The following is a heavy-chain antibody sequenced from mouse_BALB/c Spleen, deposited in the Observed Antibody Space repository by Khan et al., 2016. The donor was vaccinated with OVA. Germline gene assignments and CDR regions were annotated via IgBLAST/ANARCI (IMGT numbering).Heavy chain of an antibody. J-gene: IGHJ3*01. CDR1: GYSFTGYY. V-gene: IGHV1-26*01. D-gene: IGHD2-14*01. Sequence: VQLQQSGPDLVKPGASVKMSCKASGYSFTGYYMNWVKQSHGKSLECIGRVNPNTGNTNYNQKFRGKAILIVDTSSSTAYMELHSLTSEDSAVYYCARGYDFFAYWGQGTLVTVSA. CDR2: VNPNTGNT. CDR3: ARGYDFFAY.